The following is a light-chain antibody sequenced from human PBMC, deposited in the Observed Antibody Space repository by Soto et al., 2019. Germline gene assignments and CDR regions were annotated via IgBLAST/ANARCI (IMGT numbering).Light chain of an antibody. Sequence: DIVMTQSPDSLAVSLGERATINCKSSQSVLYSSNNKNYLAWYQQKPGQPPKLLLSWASTRESEVPDRFSDRGSGTYFTLTNSSLQAEDVAVYYCQQYHTTPWTFGQGTRVE. CDR2: WAS. V-gene: IGKV4-1*01. J-gene: IGKJ1*01. CDR1: QSVLYSSNNKNY. CDR3: QQYHTTPWT.